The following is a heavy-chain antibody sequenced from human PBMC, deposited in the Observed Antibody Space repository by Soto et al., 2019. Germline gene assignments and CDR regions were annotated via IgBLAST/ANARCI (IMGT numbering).Heavy chain of an antibody. CDR1: GFAFGAYS. CDR3: ARGGGDYVHEWYFEL. Sequence: LVESGGALVQPGGSLRLSCAASGFAFGAYSFRWVHQAPGKGLEWVSYISSSATTIYYADSVNGRFTVSRDNAKNLLFLQMESLRAEDTAVYYCARGGGDYVHEWYFELWGRGTLVAVSS. CDR2: ISSSATTI. J-gene: IGHJ2*01. D-gene: IGHD4-17*01. V-gene: IGHV3-48*01.